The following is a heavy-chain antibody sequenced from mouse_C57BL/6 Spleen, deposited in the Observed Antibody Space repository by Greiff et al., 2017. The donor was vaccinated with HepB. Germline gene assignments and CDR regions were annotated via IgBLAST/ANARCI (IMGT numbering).Heavy chain of an antibody. Sequence: VQLQQSGPELVKPGASVKISCKASGYTFTDYYMNWVKQSHGKSLEWIGDINPNNGGTSYNQKFKGKATLTVDKSSSTAYMELRSLTSEDSAVYYCARRDRSGYPRAMDYWGQGTSVTVSS. CDR1: GYTFTDYY. CDR2: INPNNGGT. V-gene: IGHV1-26*01. CDR3: ARRDRSGYPRAMDY. J-gene: IGHJ4*01. D-gene: IGHD3-2*02.